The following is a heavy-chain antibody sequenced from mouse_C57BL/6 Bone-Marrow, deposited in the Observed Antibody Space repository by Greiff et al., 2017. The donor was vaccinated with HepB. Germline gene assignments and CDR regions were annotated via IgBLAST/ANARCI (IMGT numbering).Heavy chain of an antibody. CDR3: ARWSSSWYFDV. Sequence: VQLQQSGAELARPGASVKLSCKASGYTFTSYGISWVKQRTGQGLEWIGEIYPRSGNTYYNEKFKGKATLTADKSSSTAYMELRGLTSEDSAVYFCARWSSSWYFDVWGTGTTVTVSS. V-gene: IGHV1-81*01. CDR1: GYTFTSYG. CDR2: IYPRSGNT. D-gene: IGHD1-1*01. J-gene: IGHJ1*03.